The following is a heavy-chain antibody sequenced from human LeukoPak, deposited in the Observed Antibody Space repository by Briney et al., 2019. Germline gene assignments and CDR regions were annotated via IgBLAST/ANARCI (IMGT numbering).Heavy chain of an antibody. J-gene: IGHJ4*02. V-gene: IGHV3-33*01. Sequence: GGSLRLSCATSGFTFSNYGMHWVRQAPGKGLEWVAIIYYDGSKKNYVDSVRGRFTISRDNSKNTLYLQMNSLRVEDTAVYYCATWRGSGSYGGYFDYWGQGTPVTVSS. CDR3: ATWRGSGSYGGYFDY. D-gene: IGHD3-10*01. CDR2: IYYDGSKK. CDR1: GFTFSNYG.